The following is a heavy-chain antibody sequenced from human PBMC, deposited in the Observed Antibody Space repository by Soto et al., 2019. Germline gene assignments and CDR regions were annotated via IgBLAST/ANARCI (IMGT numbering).Heavy chain of an antibody. CDR2: INPNSGGT. CDR3: ARVRAVAGNYYYYMDV. J-gene: IGHJ6*03. CDR1: GYTFTGYY. D-gene: IGHD6-19*01. V-gene: IGHV1-2*04. Sequence: ASVKVSCKASGYTFTGYYMHWVRQAPGQGLEWMGWINPNSGGTNYAQKFQGWVTMTRETSISTAYMELSRLRSDDTAVYYCARVRAVAGNYYYYMDVWGKGTTVTVSS.